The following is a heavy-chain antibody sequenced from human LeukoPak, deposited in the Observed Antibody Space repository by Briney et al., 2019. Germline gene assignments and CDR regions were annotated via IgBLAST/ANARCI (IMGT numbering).Heavy chain of an antibody. J-gene: IGHJ6*02. CDR3: ARGGGLDV. CDR1: GFTFSNFW. Sequence: GGSLRLSCAASGFTFSNFWMNWARQAPGKGLEWVASINHNGNVNYYVDSVKGRFTISRDNAKNSLYLQMSNLRAEDTAVYFCARGGGLDVWGQGATVTVSS. CDR2: INHNGNVN. D-gene: IGHD3-16*01. V-gene: IGHV3-7*03.